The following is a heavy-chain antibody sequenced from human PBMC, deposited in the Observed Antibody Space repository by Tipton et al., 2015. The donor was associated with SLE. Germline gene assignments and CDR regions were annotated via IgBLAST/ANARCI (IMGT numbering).Heavy chain of an antibody. Sequence: LRLSCTVSGGSISSSSYYWGWIRQPPGKGREWIGGIYYSGSTYYNPSLKSRVTISVDTSKNQFSLKLSSVAAADTAVYYCARDSRLHWYFDLWGRGTLVTVSS. CDR2: IYYSGST. CDR3: ARDSRLHWYFDL. J-gene: IGHJ2*01. D-gene: IGHD2-2*01. CDR1: GGSISSSSYY. V-gene: IGHV4-39*07.